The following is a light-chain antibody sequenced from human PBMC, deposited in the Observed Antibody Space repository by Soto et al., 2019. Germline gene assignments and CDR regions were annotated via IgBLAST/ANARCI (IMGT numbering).Light chain of an antibody. Sequence: QSVLTQPRSVSGSPGQSVTISCTGTNSDVGGYNFVSWYQQLPGKAPKLMISAVSQRPSGVPDRFSGSKSGNTASLTISGLQADDEADYFCCSYTASDIWVFXGGTKLTVL. V-gene: IGLV2-11*01. CDR3: CSYTASDIWV. J-gene: IGLJ3*02. CDR2: AVS. CDR1: NSDVGGYNF.